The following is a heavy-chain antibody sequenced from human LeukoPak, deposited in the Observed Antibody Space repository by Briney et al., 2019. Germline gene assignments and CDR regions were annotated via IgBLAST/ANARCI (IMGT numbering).Heavy chain of an antibody. J-gene: IGHJ4*02. Sequence: GGSLRLSCAASGFTFSSYGMHWVRQAPGKGLEWVAVISYDGSNKYYADSVKGRFTISRDNSKNTLYLQMNSLRSEDTAVYYCAREDMVRGGGNYWGQGTLVTVSS. CDR2: ISYDGSNK. D-gene: IGHD3-10*01. CDR3: AREDMVRGGGNY. V-gene: IGHV3-30*03. CDR1: GFTFSSYG.